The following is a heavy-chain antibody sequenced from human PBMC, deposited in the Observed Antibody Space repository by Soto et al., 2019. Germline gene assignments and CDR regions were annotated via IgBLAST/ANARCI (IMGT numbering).Heavy chain of an antibody. CDR3: ARDGIVVVPAANEGYYYYYGMDV. J-gene: IGHJ6*02. D-gene: IGHD2-2*01. CDR2: ISAYNGNT. CDR1: GYTFTSYG. Sequence: QVQLVQSGAEVKKPGASVKVSCKASGYTFTSYGISWVRQAPGQGLEWMGWISAYNGNTNYAQKLQGRVTMTTDTSTSKAYTELVSLSSDETAVYYCARDGIVVVPAANEGYYYYYGMDVWGQGTTVTVSS. V-gene: IGHV1-18*01.